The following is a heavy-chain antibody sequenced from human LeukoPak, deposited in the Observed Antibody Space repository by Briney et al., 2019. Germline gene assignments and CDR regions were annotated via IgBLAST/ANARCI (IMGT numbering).Heavy chain of an antibody. CDR2: IQPKSGGT. J-gene: IGHJ4*02. Sequence: ASVKVSCKASGYTFTDYNVYWVRQAPGQGPEWMGWIQPKSGGTIYAQRFQGRVTMTRDRSISTAYMELSGLRYDDTAVYYCARRYCSGGSCIPDYCGQGTLVTGSS. D-gene: IGHD2-15*01. CDR1: GYTFTDYN. V-gene: IGHV1-2*02. CDR3: ARRYCSGGSCIPDY.